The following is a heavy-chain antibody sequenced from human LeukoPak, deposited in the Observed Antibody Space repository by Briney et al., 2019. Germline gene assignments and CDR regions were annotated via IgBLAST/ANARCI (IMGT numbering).Heavy chain of an antibody. V-gene: IGHV1-8*01. CDR1: GYTFTSYD. CDR2: MNPNSGNT. Sequence: ASVKVSSKASGYTFTSYDINSVRQATGQGLEWMGWMNPNSGNTGYAQKFRGRVTMTRNTSISTAYMELSSLRSEDTAVYYCAILLGYCSSTSCWSWFDPWGQGTLVTVSS. D-gene: IGHD2-2*01. J-gene: IGHJ5*02. CDR3: AILLGYCSSTSCWSWFDP.